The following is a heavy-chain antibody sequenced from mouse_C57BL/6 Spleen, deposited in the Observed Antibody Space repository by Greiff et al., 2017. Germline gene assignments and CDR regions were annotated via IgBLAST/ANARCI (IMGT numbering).Heavy chain of an antibody. Sequence: EVQLQQSGPELVKPGASVKISCKASGYTFTDYYMNWVKQSHGKSLEWIGDINPNNGGTSYNQKFKGKATLTVGQSSSTAYMELRSLTSEDSAVYYCARGLLLRPSYYFDYWGQGTTLTVSS. J-gene: IGHJ2*01. CDR2: INPNNGGT. CDR1: GYTFTDYY. D-gene: IGHD1-1*01. V-gene: IGHV1-26*01. CDR3: ARGLLLRPSYYFDY.